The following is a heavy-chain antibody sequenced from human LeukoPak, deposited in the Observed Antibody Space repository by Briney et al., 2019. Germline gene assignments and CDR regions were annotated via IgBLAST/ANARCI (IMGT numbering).Heavy chain of an antibody. V-gene: IGHV5-51*01. D-gene: IGHD1-1*01. CDR3: ARTGDDDGTKFDP. Sequence: GESLKISCKGSGYRFTTYWIGWVRQMPGKGLERMGIIYPGDSDTRYSPSFQGQVTISADKSISTAYLQWSSLKASDTAMYYCARTGDDDGTKFDPWGQGTLVTVSS. CDR2: IYPGDSDT. J-gene: IGHJ5*02. CDR1: GYRFTTYW.